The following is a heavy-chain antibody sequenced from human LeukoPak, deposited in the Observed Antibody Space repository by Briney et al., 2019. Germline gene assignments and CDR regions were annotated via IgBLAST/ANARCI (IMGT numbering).Heavy chain of an antibody. D-gene: IGHD3-3*01. CDR3: ARARSGGFWSGYRYYFDY. CDR1: GYTFTSYD. CDR2: MNPNSGNT. J-gene: IGHJ4*02. Sequence: ASVKVSCKASGYTFTSYDINWVRQATGQGLEWMGWMNPNSGNTGYAQKFQGRVTMTRNTSVSTAYMELSSLRSEDTAVYYCARARSGGFWSGYRYYFDYWGQGTLVTVYS. V-gene: IGHV1-8*01.